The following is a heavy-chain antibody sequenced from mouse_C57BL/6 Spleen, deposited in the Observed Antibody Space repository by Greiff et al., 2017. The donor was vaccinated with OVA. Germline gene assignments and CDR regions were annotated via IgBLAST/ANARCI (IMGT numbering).Heavy chain of an antibody. Sequence: QVQLQQSGPELVKPGASVKISCKASGYAFSSSWMNWVKQRPGKGLEWIGRIYPGDGDTNYNGKFKGKATLTADKSSSTAYMQLSSQTSEDSAVYFCARREGDYWGQGTTLTVSS. CDR2: IYPGDGDT. J-gene: IGHJ2*01. V-gene: IGHV1-82*01. CDR1: GYAFSSSW. CDR3: ARREGDY.